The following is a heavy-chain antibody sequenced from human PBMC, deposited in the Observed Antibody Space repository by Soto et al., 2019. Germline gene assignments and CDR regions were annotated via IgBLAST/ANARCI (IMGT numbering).Heavy chain of an antibody. J-gene: IGHJ3*01. V-gene: IGHV2-5*01. CDR3: AHKGSLTRSHAFDF. CDR2: IYWNDDK. Sequence: QITLKESGPTLVKPTQTLTLTCAFSGFSLTASGVAVGWIRQPPGQALEWLAFIYWNDDKPYNASMKTRLTVTRDTSTSQVVLTMTNMDPDDTATYYCAHKGSLTRSHAFDFWGRGTMVIVSS. CDR1: GFSLTASGVA.